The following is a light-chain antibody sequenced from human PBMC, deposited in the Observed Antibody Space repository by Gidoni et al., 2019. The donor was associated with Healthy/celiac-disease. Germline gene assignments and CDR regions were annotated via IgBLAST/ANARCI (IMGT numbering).Light chain of an antibody. V-gene: IGKV1-39*01. CDR2: AAS. CDR1: QSISSY. Sequence: DIQLTQSPSSLSASVGDRVTITCRASQSISSYLNWYQQKPGKAPQLLIYAASSLQSGVPSRFSGSGSGTDFTLTISSLQPEDFATYYCQQSYSTPPITFGQXTRLEIK. J-gene: IGKJ5*01. CDR3: QQSYSTPPIT.